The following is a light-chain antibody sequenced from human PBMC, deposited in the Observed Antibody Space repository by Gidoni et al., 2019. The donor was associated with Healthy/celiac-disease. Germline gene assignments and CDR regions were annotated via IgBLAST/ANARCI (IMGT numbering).Light chain of an antibody. CDR3: QQYNSYSQWT. J-gene: IGKJ3*01. Sequence: DIQMTQSPSTLSASVGDRVTITCRASQSISSWLAWYQQKPGKAPKLLIYKASSLESGVPSRFSGSGSGTEFTLTISSLQPDDFATYYCQQYNSYSQWTFXPXTKVDIK. CDR2: KAS. CDR1: QSISSW. V-gene: IGKV1-5*03.